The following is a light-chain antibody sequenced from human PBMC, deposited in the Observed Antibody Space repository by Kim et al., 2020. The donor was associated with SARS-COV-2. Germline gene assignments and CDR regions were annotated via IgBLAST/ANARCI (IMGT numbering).Light chain of an antibody. J-gene: IGKJ1*01. CDR3: MQALQTGWT. CDR1: QSLLHSNGYNY. CDR2: LGS. Sequence: DIVMTQSPLSLPVTPGEPASISCRSSQSLLHSNGYNYLDWYLQKPGPSPQLLIYLGSNRASGVPDRFSGSGSGTDFTLKISRVEAEDVGVYYCMQALQTGWTFGQGTKLEI. V-gene: IGKV2-28*01.